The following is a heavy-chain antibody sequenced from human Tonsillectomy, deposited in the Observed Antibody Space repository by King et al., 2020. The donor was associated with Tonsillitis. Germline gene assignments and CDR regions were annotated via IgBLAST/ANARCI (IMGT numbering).Heavy chain of an antibody. CDR2: ISGSAGST. J-gene: IGHJ4*02. D-gene: IGHD6-19*01. Sequence: VQLVESGGGLVQPGGSLRLSCAVSEFTFSSYAMTWVRQAPGKGLEWVSAISGSAGSTYYADSVKGRFTISRDNSKNTLYLQMNSLRAEVTAVYYCAKLGFSSGWYGYFDYWGQGTLVTVSS. CDR3: AKLGFSSGWYGYFDY. CDR1: EFTFSSYA. V-gene: IGHV3-23*04.